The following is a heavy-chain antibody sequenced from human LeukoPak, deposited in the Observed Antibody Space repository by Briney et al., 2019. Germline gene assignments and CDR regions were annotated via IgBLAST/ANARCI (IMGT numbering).Heavy chain of an antibody. V-gene: IGHV3-43*02. J-gene: IGHJ4*02. Sequence: PGGSLRLSCAASGFTFDDYAMHWVRQAPGKGLEWVSLISGDGGSTYYADSVKGRFTISRDNSKNSLYLQMNSLRAEDTAVYYCARSLGYCSAGSCFPFDYWGQGTLVTVSS. CDR2: ISGDGGST. D-gene: IGHD2-15*01. CDR1: GFTFDDYA. CDR3: ARSLGYCSAGSCFPFDY.